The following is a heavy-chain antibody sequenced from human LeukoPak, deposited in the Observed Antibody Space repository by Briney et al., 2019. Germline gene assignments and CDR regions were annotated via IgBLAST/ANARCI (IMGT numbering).Heavy chain of an antibody. D-gene: IGHD3-10*01. V-gene: IGHV3-15*01. J-gene: IGHJ6*03. CDR2: IKSKTDGGTT. CDR3: TTTYGSGTQGYYYYYYMGV. CDR1: GFTFSNAW. Sequence: GGSLRLSCAASGFTFSNAWMTWVRQAPGKGLEWVGRIKSKTDGGTTDYAAPVKGRFTISRDDSKNTLYLQMNSLKTEDTAVYYCTTTYGSGTQGYYYYYYMGVWGKGTTVTISS.